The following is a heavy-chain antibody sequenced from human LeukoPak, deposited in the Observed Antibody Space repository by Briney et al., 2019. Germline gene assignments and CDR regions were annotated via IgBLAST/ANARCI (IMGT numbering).Heavy chain of an antibody. V-gene: IGHV4-38-2*02. Sequence: PSETLSLTCTVSGYSISSGYYWGWIRQPPGKGLEWIGNIYPTGSTYYNPSLKSRVTISVDTSKNQFSLKVSSVSAADTAVYYCARTTAGIAAAGTFDPWGQGTLVTVSS. D-gene: IGHD6-13*01. CDR2: IYPTGST. CDR3: ARTTAGIAAAGTFDP. CDR1: GYSISSGYY. J-gene: IGHJ5*02.